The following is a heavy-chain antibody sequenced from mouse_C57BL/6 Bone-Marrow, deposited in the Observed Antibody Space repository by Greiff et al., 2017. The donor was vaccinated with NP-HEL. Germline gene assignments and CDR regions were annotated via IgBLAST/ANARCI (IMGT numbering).Heavy chain of an antibody. CDR1: GFTFSSYA. V-gene: IGHV5-4*01. D-gene: IGHD2-4*01. J-gene: IGHJ4*01. CDR2: ISDGGSYT. Sequence: EVQGVESGGGLVKPGGSLKLSCAASGFTFSSYAMSWVRQTPEKRLEWVATISDGGSYTYYPDNVKGRFTISRDNAKNNLYLQMSHLKSEDTAMYYCARDPYDYDGEGWWNYYAMDYWGQGTSVTVSS. CDR3: ARDPYDYDGEGWWNYYAMDY.